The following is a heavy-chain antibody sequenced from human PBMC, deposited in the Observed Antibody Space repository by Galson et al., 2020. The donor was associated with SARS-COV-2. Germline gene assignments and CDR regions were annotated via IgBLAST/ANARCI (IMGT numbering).Heavy chain of an antibody. D-gene: IGHD2-21*01. CDR2: ISYDGSTK. Sequence: GGSLRLSCAASGFSFSNYAMHWVRQAPGKGLDWVAVISYDGSTKYYADSVKGRFTISRDNSENTLYLQMDSLRREDTAIYYCANSPDFGDGPPWGQGTLVTVSS. CDR1: GFSFSNYA. J-gene: IGHJ4*02. V-gene: IGHV3-30*04. CDR3: ANSPDFGDGPP.